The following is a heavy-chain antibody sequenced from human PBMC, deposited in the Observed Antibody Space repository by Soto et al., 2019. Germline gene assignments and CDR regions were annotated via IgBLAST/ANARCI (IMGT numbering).Heavy chain of an antibody. D-gene: IGHD1-26*01. CDR3: SRGTEVGINGNYFLA. CDR2: ISSSSSYI. V-gene: IGHV3-21*04. Sequence: PGGSLRLCCAAHGFTFSRYSMNWVRQAPGKGLEWVSSISSSSSYIYYADSVKGRFTISRDNAKNSLYLQMNSLRPEDTALYYCSRGTEVGINGNYFLAWRQATMIS. CDR1: GFTFSRYS. J-gene: IGHJ3*01.